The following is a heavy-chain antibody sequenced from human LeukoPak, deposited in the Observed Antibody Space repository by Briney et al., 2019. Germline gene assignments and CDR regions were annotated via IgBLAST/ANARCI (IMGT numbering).Heavy chain of an antibody. V-gene: IGHV3-7*01. Sequence: GGSLRLSCAASGFTFSSYWMSWVRQAPGKGLEWVANIKQDGSEKYYVDSVKGRFTISRDNAKSSLYLQMNSLRAEDTAVYYCARVRRSAHPQHGNYGRYHYMDVWGKGTTVTVSS. CDR3: ARVRRSAHPQHGNYGRYHYMDV. J-gene: IGHJ6*03. CDR1: GFTFSSYW. CDR2: IKQDGSEK. D-gene: IGHD1-26*01.